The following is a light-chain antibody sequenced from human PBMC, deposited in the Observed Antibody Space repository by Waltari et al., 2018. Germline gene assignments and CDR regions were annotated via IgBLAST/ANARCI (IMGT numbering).Light chain of an antibody. CDR1: SPKLESTV. CDR2: RND. J-gene: IGLJ2*01. V-gene: IGLV1-47*01. CDR3: AAWDDKLGGRWE. Sequence: QSVLTQPPSASGTPGQRVTLSCSGSSPKLESTVVNWYQQVPGTTPKLLIYRNDQRPSGVPDRFSGSKSGTSASLAISGLRSEDEADYYCAAWDDKLGGRWEFGGGTKLTVL.